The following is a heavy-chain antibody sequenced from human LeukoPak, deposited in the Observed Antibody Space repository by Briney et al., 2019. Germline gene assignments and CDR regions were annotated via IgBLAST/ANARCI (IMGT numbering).Heavy chain of an antibody. Sequence: SETLSLTCTVSGGSISSYYWSWIRQPAGKGLEWIGRIYTSGSTNYNPSLKSRVTISVETSKNQFSLKLRSVTPAHTAVYYCARGRARGARFYGADFDYWRQGTLVTVSS. CDR3: ARGRARGARFYGADFDY. V-gene: IGHV4-4*07. CDR1: GGSISSYY. CDR2: IYTSGST. D-gene: IGHD4-17*01. J-gene: IGHJ4*02.